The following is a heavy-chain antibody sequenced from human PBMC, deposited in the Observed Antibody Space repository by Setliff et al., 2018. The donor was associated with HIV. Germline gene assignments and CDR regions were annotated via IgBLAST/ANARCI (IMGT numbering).Heavy chain of an antibody. CDR2: VSYGGTNT. D-gene: IGHD2-21*01. Sequence: GGSLRLSCAASGFTFSGSAMHWVRQAPGKGLGWVAVVSYGGTNTYYADSVKGRFIISRDDSESTLFLQMNSLRVDDTAVYYCARVRYCGSPSCRKEFDFWGQGTLVTVSS. CDR3: ARVRYCGSPSCRKEFDF. V-gene: IGHV3-30*04. CDR1: GFTFSGSA. J-gene: IGHJ4*02.